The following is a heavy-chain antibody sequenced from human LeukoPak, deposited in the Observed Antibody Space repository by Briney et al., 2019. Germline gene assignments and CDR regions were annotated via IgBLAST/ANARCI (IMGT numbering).Heavy chain of an antibody. V-gene: IGHV4-59*08. Sequence: SETLSLTCSVSGASVSSNFWTWIRQPPGKGLEWIGNIFNSGSTKYNPSLKRRVTISIDTSKNQFSLKLSSVTAADTAVHYCARLLTWSGYYSEVGFDPWGQGTLVTVSS. CDR3: ARLLTWSGYYSEVGFDP. CDR1: GASVSSNF. CDR2: IFNSGST. J-gene: IGHJ5*02. D-gene: IGHD3-3*01.